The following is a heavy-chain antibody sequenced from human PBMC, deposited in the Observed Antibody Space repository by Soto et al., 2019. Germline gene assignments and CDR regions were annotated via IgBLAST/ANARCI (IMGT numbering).Heavy chain of an antibody. CDR1: GGTFSSYA. Sequence: QVQLVQSGAEVKKPGSSVKVSCKASGGTFSSYAISWVRQAPGQGLEWMGGIIPIFGTANYAQKVQGRVTITANKSTSTANMELSSLHSQDTAVYYCGRVRGALGDCTNGVCYRGSSRDYWGQGPLVTVSS. J-gene: IGHJ4*02. V-gene: IGHV1-69*06. D-gene: IGHD2-8*01. CDR3: GRVRGALGDCTNGVCYRGSSRDY. CDR2: IIPIFGTA.